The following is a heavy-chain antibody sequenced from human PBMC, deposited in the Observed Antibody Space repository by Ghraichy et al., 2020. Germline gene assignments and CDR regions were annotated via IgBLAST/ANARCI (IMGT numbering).Heavy chain of an antibody. D-gene: IGHD3-16*01. V-gene: IGHV4-4*02. Sequence: GSLRLSCAVSGGSISTNSWWSWVRQPPGKGLEWIGEIDQSGSANYNPSLRSRVSISVDKSKNQFSLKLNSVTAADTAMYYCTRPPWGVYALDVWGQGTTVTVSS. CDR2: IDQSGSA. CDR1: GGSISTNSW. J-gene: IGHJ6*02. CDR3: TRPPWGVYALDV.